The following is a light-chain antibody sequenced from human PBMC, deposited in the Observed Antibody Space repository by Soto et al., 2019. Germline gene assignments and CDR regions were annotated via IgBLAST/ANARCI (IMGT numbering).Light chain of an antibody. CDR1: SSDVGGYNY. V-gene: IGLV2-14*01. CDR2: EVS. CDR3: SSYTINRTYV. Sequence: VLTQPASVSGSPGQSITISCTGTSSDVGGYNYVSWYQQNPGKAPKLMIYEVSSRPSGVSNRFSGSKSGNMASLTISGLQAEDEADYYCSSYTINRTYVFGTGTKVTVL. J-gene: IGLJ1*01.